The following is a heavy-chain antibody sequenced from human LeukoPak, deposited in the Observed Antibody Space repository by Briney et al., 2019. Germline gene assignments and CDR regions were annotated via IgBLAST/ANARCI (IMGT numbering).Heavy chain of an antibody. Sequence: SETLSLTCAVYGGSFSGYYWGCIRQPPGKGLEWIGSIYHSGSTYYNPSLKSRVTISVDTSKNQFSLKLSSVTAADTAVYYCARFRGALGSNWFDPWGQGTLVTVSS. J-gene: IGHJ5*02. CDR2: IYHSGST. D-gene: IGHD3-10*02. CDR3: ARFRGALGSNWFDP. CDR1: GGSFSGYY. V-gene: IGHV4-38-2*01.